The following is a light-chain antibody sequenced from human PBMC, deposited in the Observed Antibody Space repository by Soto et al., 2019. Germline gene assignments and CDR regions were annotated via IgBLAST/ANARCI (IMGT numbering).Light chain of an antibody. V-gene: IGKV3-11*01. CDR3: QQYGSSLT. Sequence: EIVLTQSPATLSLSPGERATLSCRASQSVSSYLAWYQQKPGQAPRLLIHDASNRATGIPARFSGSGSGTDFTLTISSLEPEDFAVYYCQQYGSSLTFGGGTKVEIK. J-gene: IGKJ4*01. CDR1: QSVSSY. CDR2: DAS.